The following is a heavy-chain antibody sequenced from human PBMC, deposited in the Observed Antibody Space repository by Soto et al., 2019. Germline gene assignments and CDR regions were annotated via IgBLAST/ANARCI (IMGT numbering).Heavy chain of an antibody. CDR1: GLTFSDYY. J-gene: IGHJ6*02. CDR3: ARELDGIDV. Sequence: QVQMVESGGGLVKPGGSLRLSCTASGLTFSDYYFSWIRQAPGKGLEWVSWISSRGDYTKYADSVQGRFTISRDNGKNSLFLQMNRLRVEDTATYYCARELDGIDVGGHGTSVTVSS. CDR2: ISSRGDYT. V-gene: IGHV3-11*05.